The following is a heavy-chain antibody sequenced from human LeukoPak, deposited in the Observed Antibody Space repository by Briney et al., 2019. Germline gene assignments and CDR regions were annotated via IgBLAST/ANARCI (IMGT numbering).Heavy chain of an antibody. J-gene: IGHJ6*02. D-gene: IGHD5-12*01. V-gene: IGHV1-46*01. CDR1: GYTFTSYY. CDR2: INPSGGST. CDR3: AREEVATLGHYYYYYGMDV. Sequence: GASVKVSCKASGYTFTSYYMHWVRQAPGQGLEWMGIINPSGGSTSYAQKFQGRVTMTRDTSTSTVYMELSSLRSEDTAVYYCAREEVATLGHYYYYYGMDVWGQGTTVTVSS.